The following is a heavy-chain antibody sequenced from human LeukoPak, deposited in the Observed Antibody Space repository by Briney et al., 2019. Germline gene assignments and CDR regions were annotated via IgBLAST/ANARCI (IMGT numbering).Heavy chain of an antibody. CDR1: GYTFTSYG. J-gene: IGHJ4*02. D-gene: IGHD3-3*01. Sequence: ASVKVSCKASGYTFTSYGISWVRQAPGQGLEWMGWISAYNGNTNYAQKLQGRVTMTTDTSTSTAYMELRSLRSDDTAVYYCARDMSRTYYDFWSGYYIRGPFDYWGQGTLVTVSS. CDR3: ARDMSRTYYDFWSGYYIRGPFDY. V-gene: IGHV1-18*01. CDR2: ISAYNGNT.